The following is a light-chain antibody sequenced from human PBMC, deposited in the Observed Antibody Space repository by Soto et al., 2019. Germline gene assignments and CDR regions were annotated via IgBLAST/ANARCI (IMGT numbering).Light chain of an antibody. V-gene: IGKV2D-29*02. CDR1: QSLLHSAGETF. CDR3: MRSTHLPPT. Sequence: VMTQTPLTLSVTPGQPASISRKSSQSLLHSAGETFLFWYLQKPGQSPQLLIYEVSNRFSGVPDRFSGSGSGTDFTLDISRVEAEDVCIYYCMRSTHLPPTFGQGTRLEIK. CDR2: EVS. J-gene: IGKJ5*01.